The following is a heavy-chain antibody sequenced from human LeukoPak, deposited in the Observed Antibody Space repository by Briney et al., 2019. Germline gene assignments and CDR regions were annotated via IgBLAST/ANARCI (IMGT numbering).Heavy chain of an antibody. V-gene: IGHV1-46*01. J-gene: IGHJ4*02. D-gene: IGHD3-16*01. CDR2: INPSGGST. CDR1: GYTFTSYY. Sequence: GASVKVSCKASGYTFTSYYMHWVRQAPGQGLEWMGIINPSGGSTSYAQKFQGRVTMTRDASTSTVYMELSSLRSEDMAVYYFARDNAVVAYDYVWGSCSGGFDYWGQGTLVTVSS. CDR3: ARDNAVVAYDYVWGSCSGGFDY.